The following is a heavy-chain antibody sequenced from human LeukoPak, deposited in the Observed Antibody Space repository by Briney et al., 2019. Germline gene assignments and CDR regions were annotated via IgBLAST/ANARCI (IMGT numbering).Heavy chain of an antibody. CDR2: IYPGDSDT. J-gene: IGHJ3*02. D-gene: IGHD3-10*01. CDR3: ARTETYYGSGSYFDAFDI. CDR1: GYSFTSYW. V-gene: IGHV5-51*01. Sequence: GESLKMSCNGSGYSFTSYWIGWVRQMPWKGLEWMGIIYPGDSDTRYSPSFQGQVTVSADKSISTAYLQWSSLKASDTAMYYCARTETYYGSGSYFDAFDIWGQGTMVTVSS.